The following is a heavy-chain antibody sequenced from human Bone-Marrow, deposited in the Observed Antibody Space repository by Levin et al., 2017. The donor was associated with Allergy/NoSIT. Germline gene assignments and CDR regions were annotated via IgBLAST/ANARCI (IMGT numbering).Heavy chain of an antibody. CDR2: MYHSGSN. CDR3: ARDDPVYGESD. D-gene: IGHD4-17*01. V-gene: IGHV4-31*03. Sequence: NASETLSLTCTVSNGSISSGGHYWTWIRQHPGKGLEWIGYMYHSGSNSYNPSLKSRVAISIDTSKNQFSLKLSSVTAADTAVYYCARDDPVYGESDWRQGTLVSVSS. CDR1: NGSISSGGHY. J-gene: IGHJ4*02.